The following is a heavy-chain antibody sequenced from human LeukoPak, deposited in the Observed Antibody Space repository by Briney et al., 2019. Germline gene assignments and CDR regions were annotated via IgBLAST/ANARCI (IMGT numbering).Heavy chain of an antibody. J-gene: IGHJ4*02. CDR2: IYYSEST. D-gene: IGHD3-10*01. Sequence: SETLSLTCTVSGGSISSNRYYWGRIRQPPGKGLVWIGNIYYSESTYYNPSLKSRVTISVDTSKNQFSLKLSSVTAADTAVYYCARRIRYYYSSGSQGFDYWGQGTLVTVSS. CDR3: ARRIRYYYSSGSQGFDY. V-gene: IGHV4-39*01. CDR1: GGSISSNRYY.